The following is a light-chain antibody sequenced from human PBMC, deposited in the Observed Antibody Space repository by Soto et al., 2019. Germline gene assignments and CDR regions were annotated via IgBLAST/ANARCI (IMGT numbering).Light chain of an antibody. CDR2: DAS. CDR1: QTVRNNY. CDR3: QQYNNWPPIT. Sequence: EFVLTQSPGTLSLSPGERATLSCRASQTVRNNYLAWYQQKPGQAPRLLVYDASNRATGIPTRFSGSGSGTGFTLTISNLEPEDFAVYYCQQYNNWPPITFGQGTRLEIK. J-gene: IGKJ5*01. V-gene: IGKV3-11*01.